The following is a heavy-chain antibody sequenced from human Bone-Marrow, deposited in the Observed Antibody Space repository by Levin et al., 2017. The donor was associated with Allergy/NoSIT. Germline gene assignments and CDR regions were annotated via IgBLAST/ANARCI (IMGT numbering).Heavy chain of an antibody. CDR1: GLTFSDSY. CDR3: TSGVAQYYGMDV. CDR2: ISSTGRAI. Sequence: LSLTCAASGLTFSDSYMSWIRQAPRKGLEWVSYISSTGRAIYYAHSVKGRFTISRDNAKNSLYLQMNSLRAEDTAVYYCTSGVAQYYGMDVWGQGTTVTVSS. D-gene: IGHD2-8*01. V-gene: IGHV3-11*01. J-gene: IGHJ6*02.